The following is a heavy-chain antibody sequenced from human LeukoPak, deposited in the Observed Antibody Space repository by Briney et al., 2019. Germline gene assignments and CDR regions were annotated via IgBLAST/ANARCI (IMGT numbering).Heavy chain of an antibody. CDR1: GFTFKTYW. CDR2: IKPDGSGK. J-gene: IGHJ4*02. Sequence: PGGSLRLSCAASGFTFKTYWMNWVRQAPGKGLEWVANIKPDGSGKYYVDSLKGRFTISRDNSKNSLYLQMNSLRAEDTAVYYCARENFDYWGQGTLVTVSS. CDR3: ARENFDY. V-gene: IGHV3-7*04.